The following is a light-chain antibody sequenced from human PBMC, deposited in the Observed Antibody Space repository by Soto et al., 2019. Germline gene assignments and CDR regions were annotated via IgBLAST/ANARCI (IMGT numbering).Light chain of an antibody. V-gene: IGLV8-61*01. Sequence: QTVVTQEPSFSVSPGGTVTLTCGLSSGSVSTSYYSSWYQQTPGQAPRTLIYSTNTRSSGVPDRFSGSILGNKAALTITGAQADDESDYYCVLYMGSGPWVFGGGTKLTVL. CDR2: STN. CDR1: SGSVSTSYY. CDR3: VLYMGSGPWV. J-gene: IGLJ3*02.